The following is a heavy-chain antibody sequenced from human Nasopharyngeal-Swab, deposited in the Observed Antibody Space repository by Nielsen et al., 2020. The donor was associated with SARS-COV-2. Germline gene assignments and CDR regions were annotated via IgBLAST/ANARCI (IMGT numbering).Heavy chain of an antibody. CDR2: IKQDGSEI. Sequence: GESLKISCAASGFTFSNYWMSWVRQAPGTGLEWVANIKQDGSEIYYVDSLKGRFTISRDNAKNSLYLQMNSLRAEDTAVYYCARDKVGIVAAGPPNWFDPWGQGTLVTVSS. CDR3: ARDKVGIVAAGPPNWFDP. J-gene: IGHJ5*02. V-gene: IGHV3-7*01. D-gene: IGHD6-13*01. CDR1: GFTFSNYW.